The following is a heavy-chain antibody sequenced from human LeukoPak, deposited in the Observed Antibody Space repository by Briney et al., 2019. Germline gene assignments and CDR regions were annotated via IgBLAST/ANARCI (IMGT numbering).Heavy chain of an antibody. D-gene: IGHD5-24*01. J-gene: IGHJ5*02. CDR2: TYYRSKWYY. CDR1: GDSVSSNSAA. Sequence: SQTLSLTCAIFGDSVSSNSAAWNWIRQFPSRGLEWLGRTYYRSKWYYDFAFSVKSRITINPDTSKNQFSLQLNSVTPEDTAVYYCVRDGYNLLTWFDPWGQGTLVTVSS. CDR3: VRDGYNLLTWFDP. V-gene: IGHV6-1*01.